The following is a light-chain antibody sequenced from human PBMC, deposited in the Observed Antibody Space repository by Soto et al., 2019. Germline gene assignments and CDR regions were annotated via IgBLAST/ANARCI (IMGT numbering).Light chain of an antibody. Sequence: EIVLTQSPATLSLSPGERATLSCRASQSVSSYLAWYQQKPGQAPRLLIYDASNRATGIPARFSGSGSGTDFTLTISSLEPEDSAVYFCQQRSNWITLGQGTRLEI. V-gene: IGKV3-11*01. CDR3: QQRSNWIT. J-gene: IGKJ5*01. CDR1: QSVSSY. CDR2: DAS.